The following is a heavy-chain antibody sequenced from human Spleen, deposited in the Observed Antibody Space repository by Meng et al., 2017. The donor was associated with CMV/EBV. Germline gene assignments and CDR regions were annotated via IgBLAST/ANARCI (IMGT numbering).Heavy chain of an antibody. CDR1: GFTVSSNY. CDR2: ISSSSSTI. V-gene: IGHV3-48*04. Sequence: GESLKISCAASGFTVSSNYMSWVRQAPGKGLEWVSYISSSSSTIYYADSVKGRFTISRDNARNSVYLLMDSLRVEDTAKYYCVKGTGYDILTGYLDYWGRGALVTVSS. CDR3: VKGTGYDILTGYLDY. D-gene: IGHD3-9*01. J-gene: IGHJ4*02.